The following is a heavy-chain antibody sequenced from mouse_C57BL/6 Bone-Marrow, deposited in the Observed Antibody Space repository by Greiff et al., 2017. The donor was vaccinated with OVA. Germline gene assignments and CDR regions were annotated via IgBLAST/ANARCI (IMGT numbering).Heavy chain of an antibody. V-gene: IGHV14-4*01. D-gene: IGHD2-4*01. J-gene: IGHJ3*01. Sequence: EVQLQQSGAELVRPGASVKLSCTASGFNFKDDYMHWVKQRPEQGLEWIGWIDPENGDTEYASKFQGKATITADTSSNTAYLQLSSLTSEDTAVYYCTLGGDYDVGFAYWGQGTLVTVSA. CDR2: IDPENGDT. CDR1: GFNFKDDY. CDR3: TLGGDYDVGFAY.